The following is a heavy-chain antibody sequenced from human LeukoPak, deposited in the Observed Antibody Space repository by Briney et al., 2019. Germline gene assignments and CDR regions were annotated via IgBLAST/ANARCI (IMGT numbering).Heavy chain of an antibody. D-gene: IGHD3-3*01. J-gene: IGHJ6*02. CDR2: ISAYNGNT. CDR3: ARDRPFGVVILDYYYGMDV. V-gene: IGHV1-18*01. CDR1: GYTFTSYG. Sequence: ASVKVSCKTSGYTFTSYGISWVRQAPGQGLEWMGWISAYNGNTNYAQKLQGRVTMTTDISTSTAYMELRSLRSDDTAVYYCARDRPFGVVILDYYYGMDVWGQGTTVTVSS.